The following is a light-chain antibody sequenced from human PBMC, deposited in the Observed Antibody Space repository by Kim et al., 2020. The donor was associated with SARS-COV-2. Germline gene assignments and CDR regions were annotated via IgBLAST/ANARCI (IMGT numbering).Light chain of an antibody. CDR3: QAWDSSTAV. V-gene: IGLV3-1*01. CDR2: QDS. J-gene: IGLJ1*01. CDR1: KLVDKY. Sequence: SMPPGQTARITFSGDKLVDKYCVWYQEKPGQSPVLFIYQDSKRPSGIPERFSGSNSGNAATLTISGTQAMDEADYFCQAWDSSTAVFGTVTKVTVL.